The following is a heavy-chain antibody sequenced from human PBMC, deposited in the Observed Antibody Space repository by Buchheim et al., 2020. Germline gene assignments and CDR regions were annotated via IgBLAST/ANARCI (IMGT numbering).Heavy chain of an antibody. J-gene: IGHJ4*02. CDR1: GFTFSSYA. D-gene: IGHD3-22*01. CDR3: ARAPADDSSGYYHFDY. Sequence: EVQLLESGGGLVQPGGSLRLSCAASGFTFSSYAMSWVRQAPGKGLEWVSAISGSGGSTYYADSVKGRFTISRDNSKNTLYLKMNSLRAEDTAVYYCARAPADDSSGYYHFDYWGQGTL. CDR2: ISGSGGST. V-gene: IGHV3-23*01.